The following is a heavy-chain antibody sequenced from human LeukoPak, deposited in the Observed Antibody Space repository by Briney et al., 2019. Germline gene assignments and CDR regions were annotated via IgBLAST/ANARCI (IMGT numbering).Heavy chain of an antibody. J-gene: IGHJ5*02. D-gene: IGHD2-15*01. CDR2: INHSGST. CDR3: ARSIGYCSGGSCTYNWFDP. V-gene: IGHV4-34*01. Sequence: PSETLSLTCAVYGGSFSGYYWSWIRQPPGKGLEWIGEINHSGSTNYNPSLKSRVTISVDTSKNQFSLKLSSVTAADTAVYYCARSIGYCSGGSCTYNWFDPWGQGTLVTVSS. CDR1: GGSFSGYY.